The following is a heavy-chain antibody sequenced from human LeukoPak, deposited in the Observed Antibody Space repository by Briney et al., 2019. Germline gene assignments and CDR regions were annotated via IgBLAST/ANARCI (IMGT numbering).Heavy chain of an antibody. CDR1: GGSISSYY. V-gene: IGHV4-39*01. J-gene: IGHJ4*02. CDR3: ARTRYYYNSRSYGAPYYFDY. Sequence: SETLSLTCTVSGGSISSYYWGWIRQPPGKGLEWIGNIFYRGSTYYGPSLKSRVTISVDTSKNQFSLKLSSVTAADTAVYYCARTRYYYNSRSYGAPYYFDYWGQGTLVTVSS. D-gene: IGHD3-10*01. CDR2: IFYRGST.